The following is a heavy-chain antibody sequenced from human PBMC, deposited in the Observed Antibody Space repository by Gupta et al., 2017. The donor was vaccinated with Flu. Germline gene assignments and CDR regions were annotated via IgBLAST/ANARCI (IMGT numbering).Heavy chain of an antibody. Sequence: QVQLQESGPGLVKPSQTLSLTCSVSGSSISSGSHYWSWIRQPAGRGLEWIGRIYTSGITNYNPSLKSRVTISVDTSTNQFSLRLTSVTAADTAVYYCAREGYSDSGLNYYFDSWGQGTLVTVSS. CDR3: AREGYSDSGLNYYFDS. CDR1: GSSISSGSHY. CDR2: IYTSGIT. V-gene: IGHV4-61*02. J-gene: IGHJ4*02. D-gene: IGHD3-10*01.